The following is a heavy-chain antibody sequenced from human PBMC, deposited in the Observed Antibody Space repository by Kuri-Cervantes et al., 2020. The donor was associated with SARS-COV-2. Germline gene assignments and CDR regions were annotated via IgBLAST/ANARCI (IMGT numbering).Heavy chain of an antibody. D-gene: IGHD2-2*01. V-gene: IGHV4-39*01. CDR1: GGSINSSNYY. J-gene: IGHJ4*02. CDR3: ARLGLHQTLYYFDY. Sequence: SETLSLTCTVSGGSINSSNYYWDWVRQPPGKGPEWIGSIYYGGTTFYKPSLESQVTISVDTSKNQFSLKLSSVTAADTAVYYCARLGLHQTLYYFDYWGQGTLVTVSS. CDR2: IYYGGTT.